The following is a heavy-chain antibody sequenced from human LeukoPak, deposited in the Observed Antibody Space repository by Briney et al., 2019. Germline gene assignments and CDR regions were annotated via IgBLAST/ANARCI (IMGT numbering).Heavy chain of an antibody. J-gene: IGHJ4*02. Sequence: GGSLRLSCAASGFTFSNYEMNWVRQAPGKGLEWVSYIGSSGSTKYYADSVKGRFTISKDNAENSLYLQMNSLRAEDTAVYYCASFSDYWGQGTLVTVSS. CDR2: IGSSGSTK. CDR3: ASFSDY. CDR1: GFTFSNYE. V-gene: IGHV3-48*03.